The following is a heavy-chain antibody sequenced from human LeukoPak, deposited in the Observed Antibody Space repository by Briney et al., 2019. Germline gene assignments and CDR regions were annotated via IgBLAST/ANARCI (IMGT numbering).Heavy chain of an antibody. V-gene: IGHV3-23*01. J-gene: IGHJ4*02. CDR3: AKDGAVLRYFDWFLYY. CDR1: GCTFSSYA. Sequence: PSGSLSLTCAASGCTFSSYALSWVRQAPGKGLEWVSAISGSGGSTYYADSVKGRFAISRDNSKSTLYLQMSSWRAEDTAVYYCAKDGAVLRYFDWFLYYCGQGALVTVSS. CDR2: ISGSGGST. D-gene: IGHD3-9*01.